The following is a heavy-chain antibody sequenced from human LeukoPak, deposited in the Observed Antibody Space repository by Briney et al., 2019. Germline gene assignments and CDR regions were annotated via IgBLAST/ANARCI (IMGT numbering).Heavy chain of an antibody. J-gene: IGHJ4*02. CDR1: GFTVSSNY. CDR3: ARAIAVAGFASMIDY. V-gene: IGHV3-66*01. D-gene: IGHD6-19*01. Sequence: PGGSLGLSCAASGFTVSSNYMSWVRQAPGKGLEWVSIIYSGGSTYYADSVKGRFTISRDNSKNTLHLQMNSLRAEDTAVYYCARAIAVAGFASMIDYWGQGTLVTVSS. CDR2: IYSGGST.